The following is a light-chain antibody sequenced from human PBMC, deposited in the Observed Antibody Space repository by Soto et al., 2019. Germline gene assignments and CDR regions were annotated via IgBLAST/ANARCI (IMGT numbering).Light chain of an antibody. CDR1: SNDVGGYNY. Sequence: QSVLTQPRSVSGSPGQSVTISCTGTSNDVGGYNYVSWYQQHPGKAPKLMIYDVSKRPSGVPDRFSGSKSGNTASLTISGLQAEDEADYYCCSYAGSYVFGTGTKLTVL. J-gene: IGLJ1*01. CDR3: CSYAGSYV. V-gene: IGLV2-11*01. CDR2: DVS.